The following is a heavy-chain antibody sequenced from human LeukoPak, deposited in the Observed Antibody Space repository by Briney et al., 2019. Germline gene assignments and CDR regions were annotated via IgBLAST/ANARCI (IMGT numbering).Heavy chain of an antibody. Sequence: SVKVSCKASGFPSTRSAVQWVRQARGQRLEWIGWIVVGSGKTKYAQKFQERVTITRDMSTSAAYMEVSSLRSEDTAVYYCAAAGLLRFEDLLYYGMDVWGKGTTVTVSS. CDR1: GFPSTRSA. CDR3: AAAGLLRFEDLLYYGMDV. D-gene: IGHD3-10*01. V-gene: IGHV1-58*01. J-gene: IGHJ6*04. CDR2: IVVGSGKT.